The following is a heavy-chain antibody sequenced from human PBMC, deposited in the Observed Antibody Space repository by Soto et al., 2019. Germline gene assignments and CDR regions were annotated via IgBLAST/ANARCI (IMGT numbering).Heavy chain of an antibody. J-gene: IGHJ4*02. CDR2: INPNSGGT. V-gene: IGHV1-2*04. Sequence: ASVKVSCKASGYTFTGYYMHCVRQAPGQGLEWMGWINPNSGGTNYAQKFQGWVTMTRDTSISTAYMELSRLRSDDTAVYYCARDNYSSSSYYFDYWGQGTLVTVSS. D-gene: IGHD6-6*01. CDR3: ARDNYSSSSYYFDY. CDR1: GYTFTGYY.